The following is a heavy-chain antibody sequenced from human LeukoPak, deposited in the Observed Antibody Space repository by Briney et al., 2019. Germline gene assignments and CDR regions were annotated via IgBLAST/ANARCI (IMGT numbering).Heavy chain of an antibody. CDR1: GGSSSGSY. V-gene: IGHV4-34*01. Sequence: SETLSLTCAVYGGSSSGSYWRWIRQPPGKGRDGMGEINHSGSTNYNPSLKCRVTISVDTSKNQFSLKLSSVTAADTAVYYCARMKTTVTTWAYFDYWGQGTLVTVSS. D-gene: IGHD4-11*01. CDR2: INHSGST. J-gene: IGHJ4*02. CDR3: ARMKTTVTTWAYFDY.